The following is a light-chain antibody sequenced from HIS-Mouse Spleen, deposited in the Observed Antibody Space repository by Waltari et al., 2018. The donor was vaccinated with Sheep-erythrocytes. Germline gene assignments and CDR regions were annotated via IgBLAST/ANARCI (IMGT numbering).Light chain of an antibody. CDR3: QSYDSSLSGSV. V-gene: IGLV1-40*01. CDR2: GNS. Sequence: QSVLTQPPSVSGAPGQRVTISCTGSSSNIGAGYDVHWYQQLPGTAPKPLTSGNSNRPSGVPDRFSGSKSGTSASLAITGLQAEDEADYYCQSYDSSLSGSVFGGGTKLTVL. CDR1: SSNIGAGYD. J-gene: IGLJ3*02.